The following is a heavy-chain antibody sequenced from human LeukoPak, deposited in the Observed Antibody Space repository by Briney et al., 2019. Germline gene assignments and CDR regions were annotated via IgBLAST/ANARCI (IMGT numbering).Heavy chain of an antibody. J-gene: IGHJ4*02. V-gene: IGHV3-33*01. CDR3: ARDDCTNGVCLFDY. CDR2: IWYDGSNK. Sequence: GSLRLSCAASGFTFSSYGMHWVRQAPGKGLEWVAVIWYDGSNKYYADSVRGRFTISRDNSKNTLYLQMNSLRAEDTAVYYCARDDCTNGVCLFDYWGQGTLVTVSS. CDR1: GFTFSSYG. D-gene: IGHD2-8*01.